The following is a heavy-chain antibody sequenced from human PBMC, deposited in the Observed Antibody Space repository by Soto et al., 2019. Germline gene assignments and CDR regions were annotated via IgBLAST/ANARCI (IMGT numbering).Heavy chain of an antibody. V-gene: IGHV4-59*01. CDR1: GGSITSSY. J-gene: IGHJ6*02. Sequence: SEALSLTCTVPGGSITSSYWSWIRRPPGKGLEWIAYIYDTGISGYTPSTSYNPSLKSRVTMSVDTSKSQFSLKLTSVTAAHTAVYYCARGEDAFFYYGLDVWGQGITVTVSS. CDR3: ARGEDAFFYYGLDV. CDR2: IYDTGISGYTPST.